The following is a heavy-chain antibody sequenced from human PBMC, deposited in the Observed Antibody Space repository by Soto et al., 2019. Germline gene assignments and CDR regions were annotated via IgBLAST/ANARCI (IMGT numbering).Heavy chain of an antibody. V-gene: IGHV4-30-4*01. Sequence: PSETLSLTCTVSGGSISSGDYYWSWIRQPPGKGLEWIGYIYYSGSTYYNPSLKSRVTISVDTSKNQFSLKLSSVTAADTAVYYCARTYYDYVWGSYRPYYFDYWGQGTLVTVSS. CDR3: ARTYYDYVWGSYRPYYFDY. CDR2: IYYSGST. J-gene: IGHJ4*02. D-gene: IGHD3-16*02. CDR1: GGSISSGDYY.